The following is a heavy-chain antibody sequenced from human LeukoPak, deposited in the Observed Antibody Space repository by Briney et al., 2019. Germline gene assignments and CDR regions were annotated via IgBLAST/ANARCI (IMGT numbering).Heavy chain of an antibody. CDR3: ARDLGPTWYYGMDV. D-gene: IGHD2/OR15-2a*01. J-gene: IGHJ6*02. CDR1: GFTFSDYY. Sequence: GGSLRPSCAASGFTFSDYYMSWIRQAPGKGLEWVSYISSSGSTIYYADSVKGRFTISRDNAKNSLYLQMNSLRAEDTAVYYCARDLGPTWYYGMDVWGQGTTVTVSS. V-gene: IGHV3-11*04. CDR2: ISSSGSTI.